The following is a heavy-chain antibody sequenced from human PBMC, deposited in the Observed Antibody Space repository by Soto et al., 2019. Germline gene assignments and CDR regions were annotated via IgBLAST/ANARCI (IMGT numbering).Heavy chain of an antibody. J-gene: IGHJ5*02. Sequence: QVQLVQSGAEVKKPGASVKVSCKASGYTFTGYYMHWVRQAPGQGLEWMGWINPNSGGTNYAQKLQGRVTMTRDTSISTAYMELSRLRSDDTAVYYCARGKVYQLLYPGWFDPWGQGTLVTVSS. V-gene: IGHV1-2*02. CDR2: INPNSGGT. CDR1: GYTFTGYY. CDR3: ARGKVYQLLYPGWFDP. D-gene: IGHD2-2*02.